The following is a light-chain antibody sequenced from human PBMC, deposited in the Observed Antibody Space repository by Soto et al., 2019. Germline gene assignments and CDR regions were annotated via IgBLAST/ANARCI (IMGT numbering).Light chain of an antibody. CDR2: EVS. Sequence: QSALTQPASVSGSPGQSITISCTGTSSDVGGYNYVSWYQQHPGKAPQLMIYEVSNRPSGVSNRFSGSKSGNTASLTISGLQAEHEADYYCSPYASSSTLLVFGGGTKLTVL. J-gene: IGLJ2*01. V-gene: IGLV2-14*01. CDR3: SPYASSSTLLV. CDR1: SSDVGGYNY.